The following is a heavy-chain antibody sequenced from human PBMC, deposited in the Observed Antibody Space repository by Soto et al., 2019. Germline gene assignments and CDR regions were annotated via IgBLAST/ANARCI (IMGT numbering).Heavy chain of an antibody. CDR3: AGGGVRGVITRTRDYYGMDV. J-gene: IGHJ6*02. Sequence: GESLKISCKGSGYSFTSYCIGWVRQMPGKGLELMGIIYPGDSDTRYSPSFQGQVTISADKSISTAYLQWSSLKASDTAMYYCAGGGVRGVITRTRDYYGMDVWGQGT. CDR2: IYPGDSDT. CDR1: GYSFTSYC. D-gene: IGHD3-10*02. V-gene: IGHV5-51*01.